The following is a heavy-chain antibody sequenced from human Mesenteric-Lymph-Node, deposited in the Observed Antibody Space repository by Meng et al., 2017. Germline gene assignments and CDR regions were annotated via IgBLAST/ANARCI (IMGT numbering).Heavy chain of an antibody. CDR3: ARGLLGYCSSTSCYDLPDY. J-gene: IGHJ4*02. V-gene: IGHV1-69*13. CDR2: IIPIFGTA. Sequence: SVNVSCKASGGTFSSYAISWVRQAPGQGLEWMGGIIPIFGTANYAQKFQGRVTITADESTSTAYMELSSLSSEDTAVYYCARGLLGYCSSTSCYDLPDYWGQGTLVTVSS. D-gene: IGHD2-2*01. CDR1: GGTFSSYA.